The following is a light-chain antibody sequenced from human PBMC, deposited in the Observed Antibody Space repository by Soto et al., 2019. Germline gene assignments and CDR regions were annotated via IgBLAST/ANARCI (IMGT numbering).Light chain of an antibody. V-gene: IGKV3-15*01. CDR1: QSVSSN. Sequence: EIGMTQSPATLSVSPGERATLSCRASQSVSSNLAWYQQKPGQAPRLLIYGASTRATGIPARFSGSGSGTEFTLTISSLQSEDFAVYYCQQYNNWPPGTFGQGTKVDIK. CDR2: GAS. CDR3: QQYNNWPPGT. J-gene: IGKJ1*01.